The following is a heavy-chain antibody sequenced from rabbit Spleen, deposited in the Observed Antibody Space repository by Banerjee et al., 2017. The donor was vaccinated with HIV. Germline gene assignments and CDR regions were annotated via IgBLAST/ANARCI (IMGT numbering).Heavy chain of an antibody. CDR1: GFSFSSSYY. D-gene: IGHD1-1*01. Sequence: QEQLKESGGGLVQPGGSLTLTCTASGFSFSSSYYMCWVRQAPGKGLEWIACIDSGGSGTTYYAGWVKGRFTISKTSSTTVTLQMTSLTVADTATYFCARWAFHSSTYYFDLWGPGTLVTVS. CDR2: IDSGGSGTT. CDR3: ARWAFHSSTYYFDL. J-gene: IGHJ4*01. V-gene: IGHV1S45*01.